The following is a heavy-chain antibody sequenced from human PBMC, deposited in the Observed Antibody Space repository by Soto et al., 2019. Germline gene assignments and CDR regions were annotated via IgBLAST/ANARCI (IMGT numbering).Heavy chain of an antibody. Sequence: QVQLVQSGAEVKKPGSSVKVSCKASGGTFSSYAISWVRQAPGQGLEWMGGIIPIFGTANYAQKFQGRVTITADESTSTAYMELSSLRSEDTAVYYCANPAAMAVGEAYYYYGMDVWGQGTTVTVSS. J-gene: IGHJ6*02. CDR2: IIPIFGTA. V-gene: IGHV1-69*12. CDR1: GGTFSSYA. CDR3: ANPAAMAVGEAYYYYGMDV. D-gene: IGHD2-2*01.